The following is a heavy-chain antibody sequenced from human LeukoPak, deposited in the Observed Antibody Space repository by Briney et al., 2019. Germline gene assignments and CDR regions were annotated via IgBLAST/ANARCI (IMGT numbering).Heavy chain of an antibody. D-gene: IGHD5-12*01. J-gene: IGHJ4*02. CDR3: VNLGYSD. Sequence: GGSLRLSCEASGFSFSAAWMTWVRQAPGKGLEWVATIKNDGSDKYYVDSVKGRFTLSRDNAKNSVYLQMSSLRVEDTAVYYCVNLGYSDGGQGTLVTVSS. V-gene: IGHV3-7*01. CDR2: IKNDGSDK. CDR1: GFSFSAAW.